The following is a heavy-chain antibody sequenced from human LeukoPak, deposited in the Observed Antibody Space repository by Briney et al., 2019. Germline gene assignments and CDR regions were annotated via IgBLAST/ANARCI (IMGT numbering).Heavy chain of an antibody. D-gene: IGHD3-3*01. V-gene: IGHV3-53*01. J-gene: IGHJ3*01. CDR2: IHSGGAT. CDR3: ARGYDFWSGSSSGVFDV. CDR1: GFNVGTDY. Sequence: GGSLRLSCEVSGFNVGTDYMTWIRQAPGKGLVWVSIIHSGGATFYSDSVKGRFTIPRDTSKNTLSLQMNNLRAEDTGVYYCARGYDFWSGSSSGVFDVWGQGTMVIVSS.